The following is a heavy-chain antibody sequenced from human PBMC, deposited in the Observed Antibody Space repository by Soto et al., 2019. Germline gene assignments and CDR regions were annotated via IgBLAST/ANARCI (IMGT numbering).Heavy chain of an antibody. J-gene: IGHJ4*02. CDR3: ARHPGTAMVIGL. D-gene: IGHD5-18*01. V-gene: IGHV5-10-1*01. Sequence: PGESLKISCKGSGYSFTSYWISWVRQMPGKGLEWMGRIDPSDSYTNYSPSFQGHVTISADKSISIAYLQWSSLKASDTAMYYCARHPGTAMVIGLWGQGTLVTVSS. CDR2: IDPSDSYT. CDR1: GYSFTSYW.